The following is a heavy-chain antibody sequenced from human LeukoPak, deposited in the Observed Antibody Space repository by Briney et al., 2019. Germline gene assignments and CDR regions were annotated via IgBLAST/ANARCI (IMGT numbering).Heavy chain of an antibody. D-gene: IGHD3-10*01. CDR3: AKGPMIRGVILGDN. CDR1: GFTFSSYG. CDR2: IRYDGSNK. Sequence: GGSLRLSCAASGFTFSSYGMHWVHQAPGKGLEWVAFIRYDGSNKYYADSVKGRLTISRDNSKNTLYLQMDSLRPEDTAVYYCAKGPMIRGVILGDNWGQGTLVTVSS. J-gene: IGHJ4*02. V-gene: IGHV3-30*02.